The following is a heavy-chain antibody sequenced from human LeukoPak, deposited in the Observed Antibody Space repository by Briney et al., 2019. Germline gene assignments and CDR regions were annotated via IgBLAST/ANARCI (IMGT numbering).Heavy chain of an antibody. CDR2: INPGDSDA. D-gene: IGHD1-1*01. CDR1: GYSFTNYW. V-gene: IGHV5-51*01. Sequence: GESLKISCQGSGYSFTNYWIGWVRQMPGKGLEWMGIINPGDSDARYSPSFQGQVTISADKSISTAYLQWSSLKASDTAIYYCARAWIFDYWGQGTLVTVSS. J-gene: IGHJ4*02. CDR3: ARAWIFDY.